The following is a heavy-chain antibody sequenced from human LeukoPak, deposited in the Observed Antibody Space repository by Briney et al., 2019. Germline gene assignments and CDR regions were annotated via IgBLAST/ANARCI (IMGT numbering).Heavy chain of an antibody. D-gene: IGHD1-1*01. Sequence: SVKVSCKASGYTFTSYGISWVRQAPGQGLGWMGRIIPIFGTANYAQKFQGRVTITTDESTSTAYMELSSLRSEDTAVYYCTSGAAGNEGREELFDYWGQGTLVTVSS. CDR1: GYTFTSYG. CDR2: IIPIFGTA. J-gene: IGHJ4*02. V-gene: IGHV1-69*05. CDR3: TSGAAGNEGREELFDY.